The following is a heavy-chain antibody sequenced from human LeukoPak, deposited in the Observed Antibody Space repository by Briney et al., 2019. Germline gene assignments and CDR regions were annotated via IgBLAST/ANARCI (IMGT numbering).Heavy chain of an antibody. Sequence: GGSLRLSCAASGFTFSSYSMNWVRQAPGKGLEWVSSISSSSSYIYYADSVKGRFTISRDNAKNSLYLRMNSLRAEDTAVYYCAATWGSSGSDYWGQGTLVTVSS. CDR3: AATWGSSGSDY. CDR1: GFTFSSYS. V-gene: IGHV3-21*01. CDR2: ISSSSSYI. J-gene: IGHJ4*02. D-gene: IGHD3-22*01.